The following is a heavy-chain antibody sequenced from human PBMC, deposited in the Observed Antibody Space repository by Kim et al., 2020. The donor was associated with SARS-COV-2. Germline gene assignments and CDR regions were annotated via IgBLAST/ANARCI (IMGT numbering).Heavy chain of an antibody. CDR1: GYSFTSYW. CDR2: IDPSDSYT. CDR3: ARLECSSTSCWNDFDY. Sequence: GESLKISCKGSGYSFTSYWISWVRQMPGKGLEWMGRIDPSDSYTNYSPSFQGHVTISADKSISTAYLQWSSLKASDTAMYYCARLECSSTSCWNDFDYWGQGTLVTVSS. V-gene: IGHV5-10-1*01. J-gene: IGHJ4*02. D-gene: IGHD2-2*01.